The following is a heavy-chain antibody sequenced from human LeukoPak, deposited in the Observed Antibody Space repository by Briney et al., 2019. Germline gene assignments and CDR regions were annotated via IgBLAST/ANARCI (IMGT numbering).Heavy chain of an antibody. CDR1: GYSFTSYW. J-gene: IGHJ3*02. Sequence: GESLKISCKGSGYSFTSYWIGWVRQMPGKGLEWMGIIYPGDSDTRYSPSFQGQVTISADKSISTAYLQWSSLKASDTAMYYCARLGAFEGGSGSTRPYDAFDIWGQGTMVTVSS. CDR3: ARLGAFEGGSGSTRPYDAFDI. CDR2: IYPGDSDT. D-gene: IGHD3-10*01. V-gene: IGHV5-51*01.